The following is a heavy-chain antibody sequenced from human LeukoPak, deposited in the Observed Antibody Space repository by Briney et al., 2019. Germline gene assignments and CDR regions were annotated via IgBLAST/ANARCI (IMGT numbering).Heavy chain of an antibody. J-gene: IGHJ4*02. D-gene: IGHD6-19*01. Sequence: GGSLRLSCAASGFTFSSYGMHWVRQAPGKGLEWVAVISYDGSNKYYADSVKGRFTISRDNSKNTLYLQMNSLRAEDTAVYYCAKDLGLLSGWANKLDYWGQGTLVTVSS. CDR2: ISYDGSNK. V-gene: IGHV3-30*18. CDR3: AKDLGLLSGWANKLDY. CDR1: GFTFSSYG.